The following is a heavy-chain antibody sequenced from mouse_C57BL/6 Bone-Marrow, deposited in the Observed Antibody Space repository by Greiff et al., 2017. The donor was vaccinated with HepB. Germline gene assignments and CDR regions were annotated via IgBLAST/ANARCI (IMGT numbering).Heavy chain of an antibody. D-gene: IGHD1-1*01. CDR1: GYAFSSYW. V-gene: IGHV1-80*01. CDR2: IYPGDGDT. CDR3: AMSHYYGSSLDY. J-gene: IGHJ2*01. Sequence: VQLQESGAELVKPGASVKISCKASGYAFSSYWMNWVKQRPGKGLEWIGQIYPGDGDTNYNGKFKGKATLTADKSSSTAYMQLSSLTSEDSAVYFCAMSHYYGSSLDYWGQGTTLTVSS.